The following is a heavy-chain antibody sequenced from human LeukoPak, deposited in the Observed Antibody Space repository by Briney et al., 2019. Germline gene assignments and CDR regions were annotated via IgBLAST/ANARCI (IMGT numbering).Heavy chain of an antibody. Sequence: GGSLRLSCAASGFTFSGSAMHWVRQASGKGLEWVGRIRSKANSYATAYAASVKGRFTISRDDSKNTAYLQMNSLKTEDTAVYYCTRHGLDGDPYYYYGMDVWGQGTTVTVSS. D-gene: IGHD4-17*01. V-gene: IGHV3-73*01. CDR3: TRHGLDGDPYYYYGMDV. CDR2: IRSKANSYAT. J-gene: IGHJ6*02. CDR1: GFTFSGSA.